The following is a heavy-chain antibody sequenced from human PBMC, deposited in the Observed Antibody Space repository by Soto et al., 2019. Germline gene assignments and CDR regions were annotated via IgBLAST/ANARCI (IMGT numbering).Heavy chain of an antibody. Sequence: EVQLLESGGGLDQPGGSLRLSCAASGFSFSYSAMSWVRQAPGKGLECVSGISGNGGFTYYADSVKGRFIISRDNSKDTVHLQMNSLRADDTAVYYCVRETKNAFDVWGQGTVVTVSS. CDR2: ISGNGGFT. CDR1: GFSFSYSA. CDR3: VRETKNAFDV. V-gene: IGHV3-23*01. J-gene: IGHJ3*01.